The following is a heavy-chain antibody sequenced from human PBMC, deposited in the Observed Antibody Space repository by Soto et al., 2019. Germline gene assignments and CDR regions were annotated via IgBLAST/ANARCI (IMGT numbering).Heavy chain of an antibody. D-gene: IGHD3-3*01. Sequence: SETLSLTCTVSGGSISSSSYYWGWIRQPPGKGLEWIGSIYYSGSTYYNPSLKSRVTISVDTSKNQFSLKLSSVTAADTAVYYCASAIFGVALPGYWGQGTLVTVSS. CDR1: GGSISSSSYY. J-gene: IGHJ4*02. CDR2: IYYSGST. CDR3: ASAIFGVALPGY. V-gene: IGHV4-39*01.